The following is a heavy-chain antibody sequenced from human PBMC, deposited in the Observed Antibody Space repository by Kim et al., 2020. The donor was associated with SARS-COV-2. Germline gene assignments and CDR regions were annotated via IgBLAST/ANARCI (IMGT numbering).Heavy chain of an antibody. CDR1: GFTFSSYS. Sequence: GGSLRLSCAASGFTFSSYSMNWVRQAPGKGLEWVSSISSSSSYIYYADSVKGRFTISRDNAKNSLYLQMNSLRAEDTAVYYCARAKGCSSTSCPVLFDPWGQGTLVTVSS. CDR3: ARAKGCSSTSCPVLFDP. J-gene: IGHJ5*02. CDR2: ISSSSSYI. D-gene: IGHD2-2*01. V-gene: IGHV3-21*01.